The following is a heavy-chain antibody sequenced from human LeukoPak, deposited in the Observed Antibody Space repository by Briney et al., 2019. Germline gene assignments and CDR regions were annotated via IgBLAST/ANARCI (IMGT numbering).Heavy chain of an antibody. V-gene: IGHV3-30-3*01. CDR2: ISYDGSNK. Sequence: TGGSLRLSCAASGFTFSSYAMHWVRQAPGKGLEWVAVISYDGSNKYYADSVKGRFTISRDNSKNTLYLQMNSLRAEDTAVYYCAKAEGGLIAARPPDYWGQGTLVTVSS. J-gene: IGHJ4*02. CDR1: GFTFSSYA. CDR3: AKAEGGLIAARPPDY. D-gene: IGHD6-6*01.